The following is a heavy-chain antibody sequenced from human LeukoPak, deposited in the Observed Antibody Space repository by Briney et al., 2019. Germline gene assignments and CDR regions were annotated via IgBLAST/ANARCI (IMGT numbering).Heavy chain of an antibody. CDR3: ARGIGSY. D-gene: IGHD1-26*01. Sequence: ASVKVSCKDSDGTFSSYAISWVRQAPGQGLEWMGWINPNSGGTNYAQKFQGRVTMTRDTSISTAYMELSRLRSDDTAVYYCARGIGSYWGQGTLVTVSS. CDR1: DGTFSSYA. J-gene: IGHJ4*02. CDR2: INPNSGGT. V-gene: IGHV1-2*02.